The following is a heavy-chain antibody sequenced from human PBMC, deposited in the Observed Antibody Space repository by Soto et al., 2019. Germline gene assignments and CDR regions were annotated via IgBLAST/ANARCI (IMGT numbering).Heavy chain of an antibody. Sequence: PSDTLSHPCALCGASFRDYYCASIRQTPGRGLEWIGIINYSESTNYNPSLKSRVTISVDTSKNQFSLKLSSVTAADTAVYYCCLGDYSNYYYYYMDVWGKGTTVTVSS. CDR3: CLGDYSNYYYYYMDV. J-gene: IGHJ6*03. V-gene: IGHV4-34*01. CDR1: GASFRDYY. CDR2: INYSEST. D-gene: IGHD4-4*01.